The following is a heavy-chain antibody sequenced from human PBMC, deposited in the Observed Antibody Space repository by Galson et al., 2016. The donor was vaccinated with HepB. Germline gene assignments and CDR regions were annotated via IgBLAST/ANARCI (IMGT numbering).Heavy chain of an antibody. V-gene: IGHV4-30-4*01. CDR3: ARVRRYCSNTDCPYYFAY. CDR2: IYYSGSS. Sequence: TLSLTCTVSGGSISSSSYYWSWIRQPPGKGLEWIGYIYYSGSSYYNPSLTSRVTISVDTPKNQFSLNLSSVTAADTAVYYCARVRRYCSNTDCPYYFAYWGQGTLVTVSS. CDR1: GGSISSSSYY. D-gene: IGHD2-2*01. J-gene: IGHJ4*02.